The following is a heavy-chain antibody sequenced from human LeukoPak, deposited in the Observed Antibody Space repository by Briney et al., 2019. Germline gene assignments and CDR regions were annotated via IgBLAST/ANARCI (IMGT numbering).Heavy chain of an antibody. CDR2: ISSTGSTL. CDR1: GFTFRSYE. Sequence: RTGGSLRLSCAASGFTFRSYEMNWVRQAPGKGLEWVSYISSTGSTLYYTDSVKGRFTISRDNAKNSLYLQMNSLRAEDTAVYYYARGANCGGDCYDYWGQGTLVTVSS. D-gene: IGHD2-21*02. V-gene: IGHV3-48*03. CDR3: ARGANCGGDCYDY. J-gene: IGHJ4*02.